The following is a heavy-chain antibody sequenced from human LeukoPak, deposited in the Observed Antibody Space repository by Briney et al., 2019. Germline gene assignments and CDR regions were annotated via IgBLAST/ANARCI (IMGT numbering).Heavy chain of an antibody. Sequence: GESLKISCKGSGYSFTSYWIGWVRQMPGKGLEWMGIIYPGDSDTRYSPSFQGQVTISADKSTSTAYLQWSSLKASDTAMYYCARLAWLGIVVVPPNLDYWGQGTLVTVSS. J-gene: IGHJ4*02. D-gene: IGHD2-2*01. CDR2: IYPGDSDT. V-gene: IGHV5-51*01. CDR1: GYSFTSYW. CDR3: ARLAWLGIVVVPPNLDY.